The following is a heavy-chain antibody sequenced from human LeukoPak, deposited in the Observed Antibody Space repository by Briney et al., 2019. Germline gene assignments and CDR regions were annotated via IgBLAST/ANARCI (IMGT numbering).Heavy chain of an antibody. J-gene: IGHJ4*02. CDR1: GYTFTSYG. Sequence: ASVKVSCKASGYTFTSYGISWVRQAPGQGLEWMGWISAYNSNTNYAQKLQGRVTMTTDTSTSTAYMEPRSLRSDDTAMYYCARDHDFWSGYPFDYWGQGTLDTVSS. V-gene: IGHV1-18*01. CDR2: ISAYNSNT. CDR3: ARDHDFWSGYPFDY. D-gene: IGHD3-3*01.